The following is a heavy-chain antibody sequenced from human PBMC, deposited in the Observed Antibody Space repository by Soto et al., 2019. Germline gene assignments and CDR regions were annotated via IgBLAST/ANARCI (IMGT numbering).Heavy chain of an antibody. CDR2: INHSGST. CDR3: ARGRYDSSGYYSEGMDV. D-gene: IGHD3-22*01. J-gene: IGHJ6*02. Sequence: SETLSLTCAVYGGSFSGYYWSWIRQPPGKGLEWIGEINHSGSTNYNPSLKSRVTISVDTSKNQFSLKLSSVTAADTAVYYCARGRYDSSGYYSEGMDVWGQGTTVTV. CDR1: GGSFSGYY. V-gene: IGHV4-34*01.